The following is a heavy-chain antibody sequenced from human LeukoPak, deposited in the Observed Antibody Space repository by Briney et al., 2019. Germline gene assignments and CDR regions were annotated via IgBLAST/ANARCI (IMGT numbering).Heavy chain of an antibody. Sequence: SETLSLTCAVYGGSFSACYWSWIRQPPGKGLEWIGEINHGGSANYNPSLKSRVTISVDTSKNQFSLKLSSVTAADTAVYYCARHNYDSSGYYSRPYYFDYWGQGTLVTVSS. V-gene: IGHV4-34*01. CDR2: INHGGSA. D-gene: IGHD3-22*01. J-gene: IGHJ4*02. CDR1: GGSFSACY. CDR3: ARHNYDSSGYYSRPYYFDY.